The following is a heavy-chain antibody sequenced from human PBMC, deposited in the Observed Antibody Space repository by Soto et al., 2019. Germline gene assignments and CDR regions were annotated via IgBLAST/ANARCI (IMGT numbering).Heavy chain of an antibody. CDR1: GGSISSSNW. J-gene: IGHJ4*02. CDR2: IYHSGNT. V-gene: IGHV4-4*02. CDR3: ARRWGEGRVDY. D-gene: IGHD3-10*01. Sequence: QVQLQESGPGLVKPSGTLSLTCAVSGGSISSSNWWSWVRQPPGKGLEWIGEIYHSGNTNYTPSLKRRVTMAVDKSRTQFSLKLSSVTAADTAVYYCARRWGEGRVDYWGQGTLVTVSS.